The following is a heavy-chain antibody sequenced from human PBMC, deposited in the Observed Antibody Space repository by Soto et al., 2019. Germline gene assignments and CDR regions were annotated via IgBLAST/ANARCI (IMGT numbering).Heavy chain of an antibody. CDR2: IIPIFGTA. D-gene: IGHD3-3*01. Sequence: SVKVSCKASGGTFSSYAISWVRQAPGQGLEWMGGIIPIFGTANYAQKFQGRVTITADESTSTAYMELSSLRSEDTAVYYCARDMVTIFGVVIIPRPLGMDVWGQGTTVTVS. J-gene: IGHJ6*02. CDR3: ARDMVTIFGVVIIPRPLGMDV. V-gene: IGHV1-69*13. CDR1: GGTFSSYA.